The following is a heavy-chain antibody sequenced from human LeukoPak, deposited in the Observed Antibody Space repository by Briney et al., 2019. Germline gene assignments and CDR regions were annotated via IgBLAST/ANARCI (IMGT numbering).Heavy chain of an antibody. V-gene: IGHV1-69*05. CDR1: GGTFSSYA. D-gene: IGHD4-17*01. J-gene: IGHJ4*02. Sequence: SVKVSCXASGGTFSSYAISWVRQAPGQGLEWMGGIIPIFGTANYAQKFQGRVTITTDESTSTAYMELSSLRSEDTAVYYCARDPSIYGDYGFDYWGQGTLVTVSS. CDR3: ARDPSIYGDYGFDY. CDR2: IIPIFGTA.